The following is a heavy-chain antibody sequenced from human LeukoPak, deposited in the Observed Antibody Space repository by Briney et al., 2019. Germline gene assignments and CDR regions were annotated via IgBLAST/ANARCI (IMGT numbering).Heavy chain of an antibody. V-gene: IGHV3-30*04. J-gene: IGHJ4*02. CDR3: ARDGHYGSGAMGYFDN. CDR1: GFTFDKYA. CDR2: ISANGSNK. D-gene: IGHD3-10*01. Sequence: PGGSLRLSCTASGFTFDKYAMEWVRQAPGKGLEWVAVISANGSNKYYGASVRGRFTSPRDNSKNTIYLQMNDVRPEDTAIYYCARDGHYGSGAMGYFDNWGQGTLVTVSS.